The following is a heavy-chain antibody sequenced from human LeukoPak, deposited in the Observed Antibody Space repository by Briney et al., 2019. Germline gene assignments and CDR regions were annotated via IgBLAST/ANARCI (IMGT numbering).Heavy chain of an antibody. CDR2: ISGSGGST. V-gene: IGHV3-23*01. CDR1: GFTFSSYA. Sequence: GGSLRLSCAASGFTFSSYAMSWVRNAPGTALERVSAISGSGGSTYYADSVKGRFTISRDNTKNTLYLQMNSLRAEDTAVYYCAKDRIPHMVRGRNYFDYWGQGTLVTVSS. D-gene: IGHD3-10*01. CDR3: AKDRIPHMVRGRNYFDY. J-gene: IGHJ4*02.